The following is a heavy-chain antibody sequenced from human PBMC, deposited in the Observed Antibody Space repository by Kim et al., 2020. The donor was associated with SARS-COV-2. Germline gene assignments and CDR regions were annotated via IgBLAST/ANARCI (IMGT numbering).Heavy chain of an antibody. CDR1: GFTFSGTA. CDR3: TTRVDYQYYGMDV. D-gene: IGHD2-15*01. CDR2: IRSKAKTYAT. J-gene: IGHJ6*02. Sequence: GWSLRLSCAASGFTFSGTAVHWVRLASGKGLEWVGRIRSKAKTYATAYAASVKGRFAISRDDSKNMAYLQMNSLKTEDTAVYYCTTRVDYQYYGMDVWGQGTTVTVSS. V-gene: IGHV3-73*01.